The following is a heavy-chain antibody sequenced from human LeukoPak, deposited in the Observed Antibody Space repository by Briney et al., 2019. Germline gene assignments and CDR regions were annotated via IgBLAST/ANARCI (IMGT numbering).Heavy chain of an antibody. CDR3: ARDRGGIVGDTNAFDI. V-gene: IGHV4-61*02. Sequence: SETLSLTCTVSGGSISSGNYYWSWVRQPAGKGLQWIGRLHTSGSTNYNPSLGSRVTISVDTSENQFSLKLRSMTAADTAVYYCARDRGGIVGDTNAFDIWGQGTMDTVSS. CDR1: GGSISSGNYY. D-gene: IGHD1-26*01. J-gene: IGHJ3*02. CDR2: LHTSGST.